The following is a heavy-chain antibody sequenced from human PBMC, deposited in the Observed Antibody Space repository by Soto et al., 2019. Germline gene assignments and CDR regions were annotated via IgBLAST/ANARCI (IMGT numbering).Heavy chain of an antibody. V-gene: IGHV3-30*04. CDR1: GFSFRSYA. D-gene: IGHD2-8*01. CDR2: IYYDGSNK. Sequence: QVQLVESGGGVVQPGRSLRLSCAVTGFSFRSYAMYWVRQAPGKGLEWVAVIYYDGSNKYYADSVKGRFTISRDNSKDTLYLQMDSLRAEDTALYYCARGAFGKGVTNDYWGQGTLVTVSS. J-gene: IGHJ4*02. CDR3: ARGAFGKGVTNDY.